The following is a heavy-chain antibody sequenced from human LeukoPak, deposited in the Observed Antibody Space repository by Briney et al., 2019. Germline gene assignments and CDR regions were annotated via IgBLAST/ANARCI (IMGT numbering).Heavy chain of an antibody. CDR2: INHSGST. Sequence: PSETLSLTCAVYGGSFSGYYWSWIRQPPGKGLEWIGEINHSGSTNYNPSLKSRVTISVDTSKNQFSLKLSSVTAADTAVYYCARAGGYDSSGYPFDYWGQGTLVTVSS. V-gene: IGHV4-34*01. D-gene: IGHD3-22*01. CDR3: ARAGGYDSSGYPFDY. J-gene: IGHJ4*02. CDR1: GGSFSGYY.